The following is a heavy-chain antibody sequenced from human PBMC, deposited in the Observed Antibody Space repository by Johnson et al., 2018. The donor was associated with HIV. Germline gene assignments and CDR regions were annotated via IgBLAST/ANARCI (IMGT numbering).Heavy chain of an antibody. CDR2: VSYDGSNK. D-gene: IGHD6-13*01. Sequence: QVQLVESGGGVVQPGRFLRLSCAASGFIFSDYAIHWVRQAPGQGLEWVSVVSYDGSNKYYADSVKGRFTISRDTSKNTLYLKMNSLRAEDTAGYYCARPFRIGAYGGWDAVDIWGQGTMVTVSS. CDR3: ARPFRIGAYGGWDAVDI. J-gene: IGHJ3*02. V-gene: IGHV3-30*04. CDR1: GFIFSDYA.